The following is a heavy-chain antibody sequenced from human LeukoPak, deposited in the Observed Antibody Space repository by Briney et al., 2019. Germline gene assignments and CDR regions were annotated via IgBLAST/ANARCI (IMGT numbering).Heavy chain of an antibody. Sequence: AGGSLRLSCAASGFTFSSYVMSWVRQAPGKGLEWVSVISGSGGSTYYADSVKGRFTISRDNSKNTLYLQMNSLRVEDTAVYYCAKREDFGASSYYMDVWGKGTTVTVSS. CDR3: AKREDFGASSYYMDV. CDR1: GFTFSSYV. D-gene: IGHD3-10*01. V-gene: IGHV3-23*01. J-gene: IGHJ6*03. CDR2: ISGSGGST.